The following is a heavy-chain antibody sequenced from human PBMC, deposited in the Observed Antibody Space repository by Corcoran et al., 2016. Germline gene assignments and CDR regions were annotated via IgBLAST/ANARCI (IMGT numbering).Heavy chain of an antibody. V-gene: IGHV4-34*01. Sequence: QVQLQQWGAGLLKPSETLSLTCAVYGGSFSGYYWSWIRQPPGKGLEWIGEINHSGSTNYNPSLKSRVTISVDTSKNQFSLKLSSVTAAATAVYYCARGPKRVVVDRTKPYSFDYWGQGTLVTVSS. CDR1: GGSFSGYY. CDR3: ARGPKRVVVDRTKPYSFDY. D-gene: IGHD2-15*01. CDR2: INHSGST. J-gene: IGHJ4*02.